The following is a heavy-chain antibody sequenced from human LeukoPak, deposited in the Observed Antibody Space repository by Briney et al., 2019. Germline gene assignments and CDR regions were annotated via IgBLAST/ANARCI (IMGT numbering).Heavy chain of an antibody. CDR3: ARDGLITTYGMDV. CDR2: ISSSGSTV. CDR1: GFTFSDYY. Sequence: GGSLRLSCAASGFTFSDYYMSWIRQAPGKGLEWVSYISSSGSTVYYADSVKGRFTISRDNAKNSLCLQMNSLRAEDTAVYYCARDGLITTYGMDVWGQGTTVTVSS. V-gene: IGHV3-11*01. D-gene: IGHD1-1*01. J-gene: IGHJ6*02.